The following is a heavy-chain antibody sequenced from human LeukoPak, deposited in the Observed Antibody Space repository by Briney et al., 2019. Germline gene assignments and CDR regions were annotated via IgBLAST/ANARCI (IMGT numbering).Heavy chain of an antibody. CDR1: GFTFGVCA. Sequence: SLRPSCAAFGFTFGVCAMYWVWPSPGQCRVWVSGICWNSGSIGYADSVKGRFTISRDNAKNSLYLQMNSLRAEETAVYYCARVIIDIVVVPARWFDPWGQGTLVAVSS. V-gene: IGHV3-9*01. D-gene: IGHD2-2*01. CDR2: ICWNSGSI. J-gene: IGHJ5*02. CDR3: ARVIIDIVVVPARWFDP.